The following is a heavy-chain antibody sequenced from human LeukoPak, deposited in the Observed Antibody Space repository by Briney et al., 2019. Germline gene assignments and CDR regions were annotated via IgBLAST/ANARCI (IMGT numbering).Heavy chain of an antibody. V-gene: IGHV3-72*01. CDR3: ARTHLTYYYMDV. D-gene: IGHD3-3*02. Sequence: GGSLRLSCAASGFTFSDHYMDWVRLAPGKGLEWVGRSRNKANSYTTEYAASVKGRFTISRDDSKNSLYLQMNSLKTEYTAVYYCARTHLTYYYMDVWGKGTTVTVSS. J-gene: IGHJ6*03. CDR1: GFTFSDHY. CDR2: SRNKANSYTT.